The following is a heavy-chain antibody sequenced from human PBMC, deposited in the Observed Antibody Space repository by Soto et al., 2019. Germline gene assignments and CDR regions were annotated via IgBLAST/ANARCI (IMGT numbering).Heavy chain of an antibody. D-gene: IGHD3-22*01. CDR3: ARFIRLYDSSGYYLDY. V-gene: IGHV4-31*03. J-gene: IGHJ4*02. CDR2: IYYSGST. Sequence: SETLSLTCTVSGGSISSGGYYWSWIRQHPGKGLEWIGYIYYSGSTYYNPSLKSRVTISVDTSKNQFSLKLSSVTAADTAVYYCARFIRLYDSSGYYLDYWGQGTLVTVS. CDR1: GGSISSGGYY.